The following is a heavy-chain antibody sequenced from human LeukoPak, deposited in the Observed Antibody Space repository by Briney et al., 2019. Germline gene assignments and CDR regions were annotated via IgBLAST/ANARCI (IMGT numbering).Heavy chain of an antibody. V-gene: IGHV4-39*07. CDR3: ARAGYGSYYYYMDV. D-gene: IGHD3-10*01. CDR2: IYSSGNT. J-gene: IGHJ6*03. CDR1: GASISGSNYY. Sequence: PSETLSLTCAVSGASISGSNYYWGWIRQPPGKGLEWIGNIYSSGNTYYNPSLKSRVTISVDTSKNQFSLKLSSVTAADTAVYYCARAGYGSYYYYMDVWGKGTTVTVSS.